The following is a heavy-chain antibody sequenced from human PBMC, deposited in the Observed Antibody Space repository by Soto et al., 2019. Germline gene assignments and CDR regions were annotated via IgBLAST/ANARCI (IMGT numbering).Heavy chain of an antibody. CDR2: INAGNGNT. Sequence: QVQLVQSGAEVKKPGASVKVSCKASGYTFTSYAMHWVRQAPGQRLEWMGWINAGNGNTKYSQKFQGRVTITRDTSACTAYMELSSLRSEGTSVYYCARDYSSGWLDYWGQGTLVTVSS. V-gene: IGHV1-3*01. D-gene: IGHD6-19*01. CDR1: GYTFTSYA. CDR3: ARDYSSGWLDY. J-gene: IGHJ4*02.